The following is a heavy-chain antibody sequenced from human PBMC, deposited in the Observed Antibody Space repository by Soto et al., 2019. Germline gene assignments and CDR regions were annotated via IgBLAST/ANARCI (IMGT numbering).Heavy chain of an antibody. D-gene: IGHD6-19*01. Sequence: EVQLLESGGGLVQPGGSLRLSCAASGFTFSSYAMSWVRQAPGKGLEWVSVISGSGDSTYYADSVKGRFTISRDNSKNTLYLQMNSLRAEDKAVYYCARRSSGSYYDYWGQGTLVTVSS. V-gene: IGHV3-23*01. CDR2: ISGSGDST. CDR1: GFTFSSYA. CDR3: ARRSSGSYYDY. J-gene: IGHJ4*02.